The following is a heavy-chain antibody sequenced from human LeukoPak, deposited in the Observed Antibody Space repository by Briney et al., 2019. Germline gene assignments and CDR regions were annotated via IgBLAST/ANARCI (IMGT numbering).Heavy chain of an antibody. Sequence: GGSLRLSCAASGFTVSQNYMSWVRQAPGKGLEWVSVIYSGGGTYYADSVKGRFTISRDYSKNILYLQMNSVRAEDTAVYYCARGPYYNDGSGYYYRLDHWGQGTLVTASS. D-gene: IGHD3-22*01. J-gene: IGHJ4*02. CDR3: ARGPYYNDGSGYYYRLDH. CDR1: GFTVSQNY. CDR2: IYSGGGT. V-gene: IGHV3-66*01.